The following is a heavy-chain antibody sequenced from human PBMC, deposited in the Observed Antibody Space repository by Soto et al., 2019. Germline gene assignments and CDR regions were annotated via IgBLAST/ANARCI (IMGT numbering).Heavy chain of an antibody. V-gene: IGHV4-31*03. D-gene: IGHD2-8*01. Sequence: QVQLQESGPGLVRPSQTLSLTCTVSAGSISTINYYWSWIRQHPEKGLEWIGYISYSGSTFYHSSLNSRVTISLDPSKKQCSLTLTSVTAADTAVYYCARSAQWDGFDPWGQGTMVTVSS. CDR1: AGSISTINYY. CDR2: ISYSGST. J-gene: IGHJ3*01. CDR3: ARSAQWDGFDP.